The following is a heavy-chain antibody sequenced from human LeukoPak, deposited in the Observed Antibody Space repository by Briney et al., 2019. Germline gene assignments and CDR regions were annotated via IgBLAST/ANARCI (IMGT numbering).Heavy chain of an antibody. V-gene: IGHV1-69*06. CDR3: ARSKNWNYAY. CDR1: GYTFTGYY. Sequence: SVTVSCKASGYTFTGYYMHWVRQAPGQGLEWMGGIIPIFGTANYAQKFQGRVTITADKSTSTAYMELSSLRSEDTAVYYCARSKNWNYAYWGQGTLVTVSS. CDR2: IIPIFGTA. J-gene: IGHJ4*02. D-gene: IGHD1-7*01.